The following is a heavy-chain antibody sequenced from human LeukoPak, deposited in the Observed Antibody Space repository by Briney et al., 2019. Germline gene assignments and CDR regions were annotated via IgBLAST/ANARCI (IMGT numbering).Heavy chain of an antibody. CDR1: GYTFTSYD. CDR3: AREHDFWSPYAFDI. D-gene: IGHD3-3*01. J-gene: IGHJ3*02. V-gene: IGHV1-3*01. CDR2: INAGNGNT. Sequence: ASVKVSCKASGYTFTSYDINWVRQAPGQGLEWMGWINAGNGNTKYSQKFQGRVTITRDTSATTAYMELSTLRSEDTAVYYCAREHDFWSPYAFDIWGQGTMVTVSS.